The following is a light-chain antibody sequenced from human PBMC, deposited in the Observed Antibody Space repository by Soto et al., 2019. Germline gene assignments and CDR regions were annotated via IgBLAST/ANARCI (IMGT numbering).Light chain of an antibody. V-gene: IGKV1-33*01. CDR3: QQYDSFPIT. Sequence: DIHLTQSPSCLSAAVGDRVTITFQASQDISNHLDWYQQKPGKAPRLLIYDASNLERGVPSRFSGSGSGAEFTVTISSLQPEDIATYYCQQYDSFPITFGQGTRLEIK. CDR1: QDISNH. J-gene: IGKJ5*01. CDR2: DAS.